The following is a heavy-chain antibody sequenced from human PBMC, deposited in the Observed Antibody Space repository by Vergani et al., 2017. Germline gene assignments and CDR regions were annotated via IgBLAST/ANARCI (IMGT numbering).Heavy chain of an antibody. CDR3: ARQQQLDIYYYYGMDV. D-gene: IGHD6-13*01. CDR1: GFTFSSYS. J-gene: IGHJ6*02. Sequence: EVQLVESGGGLVKPGGSLRLSCAASGFTFSSYSMNWVRQAPGKGLEWVSSISSSSSYIYYADSVKGRFTISRENANNLLYLQMNSRRAEDTAVYYCARQQQLDIYYYYGMDVWGQGTTVTVSS. CDR2: ISSSSSYI. V-gene: IGHV3-21*01.